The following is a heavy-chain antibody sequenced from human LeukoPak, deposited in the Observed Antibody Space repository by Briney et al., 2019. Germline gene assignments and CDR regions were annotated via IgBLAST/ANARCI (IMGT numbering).Heavy chain of an antibody. J-gene: IGHJ4*02. V-gene: IGHV1-69*02. D-gene: IGHD6-19*01. CDR3: ASQSYSSGSF. CDR2: IIPILGIA. Sequence: ASVKVSCKASGYTFTSYYMHWVRQAPGQGLEWMGRIIPILGIANYAQKFQGRVTITADKSTSTAYMELSSLRSEDMAVYYCASQSYSSGSFWGQGTLVTVSS. CDR1: GYTFTSYY.